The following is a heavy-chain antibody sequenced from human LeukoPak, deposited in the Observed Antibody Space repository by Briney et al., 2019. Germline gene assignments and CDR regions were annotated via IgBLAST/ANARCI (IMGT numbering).Heavy chain of an antibody. CDR1: GFTFSSYA. CDR3: AKVEPYGYYYDSSGYYFDY. J-gene: IGHJ4*02. D-gene: IGHD3-22*01. Sequence: GGSLRLSCAASGFTFSSYAMNWVRQAPGKGLEWVSAISGSGDPTYYADSVKGRFTISRDNSKNTLYLQMNSLRAEDTAVYHCAKVEPYGYYYDSSGYYFDYWGQGTLVTVSS. CDR2: ISGSGDPT. V-gene: IGHV3-23*01.